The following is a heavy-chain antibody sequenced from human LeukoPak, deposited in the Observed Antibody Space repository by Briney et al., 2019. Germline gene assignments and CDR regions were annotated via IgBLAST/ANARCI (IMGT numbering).Heavy chain of an antibody. V-gene: IGHV3-74*01. CDR3: AKEMGPFIHGDY. CDR1: GFSLSNYW. D-gene: IGHD3-16*01. Sequence: KTGGSLRLSCAASGFSLSNYWMYWVRQAPGKGLVWVSRINSDGSRPNYAVSVQGRFTISRDNAKNTLYLQMNSLRAEDTAVYYCAKEMGPFIHGDYWGQGTLVTVSS. J-gene: IGHJ4*02. CDR2: INSDGSRP.